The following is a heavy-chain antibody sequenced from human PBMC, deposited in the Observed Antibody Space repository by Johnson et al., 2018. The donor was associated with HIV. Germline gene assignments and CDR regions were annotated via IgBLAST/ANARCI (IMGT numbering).Heavy chain of an antibody. CDR2: INWNGGST. Sequence: VQLVESGGGVVQPGRSLRLSCAASGFTFSNYPMHWVRQAPGKGLEWVSGINWNGGSTGYADSVKGRFTISIDNAKNTLYLQMGSLRAEDMAVYYCAKDKAVVTALYDAFDIWGQGTMVTVSS. D-gene: IGHD2-21*02. CDR1: GFTFSNYP. J-gene: IGHJ3*02. V-gene: IGHV3-64*07. CDR3: AKDKAVVTALYDAFDI.